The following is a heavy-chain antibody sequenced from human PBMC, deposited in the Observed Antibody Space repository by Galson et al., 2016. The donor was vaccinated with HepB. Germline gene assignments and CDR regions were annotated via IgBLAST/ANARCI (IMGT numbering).Heavy chain of an antibody. V-gene: IGHV1-2*02. CDR1: GYTFTGYY. CDR3: ARDPGARGNWFDP. CDR2: INPNSGDT. J-gene: IGHJ5*02. Sequence: SVKVSCKASGYTFTGYYMHWVRQAPGQGLEWMGWINPNSGDTNHAQKLQDRVTMTTETSTSTAYMELRSLRSDDTALYYCARDPGARGNWFDPWGQGTLVTVSS. D-gene: IGHD3-10*01.